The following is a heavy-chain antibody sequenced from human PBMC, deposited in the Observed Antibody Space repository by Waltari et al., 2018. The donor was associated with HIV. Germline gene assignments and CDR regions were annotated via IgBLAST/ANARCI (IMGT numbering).Heavy chain of an antibody. CDR2: IYFTGST. D-gene: IGHD5-18*01. CDR1: GGSISHYY. CDR3: ARSGYSYGTGYYFDY. V-gene: IGHV4-59*01. Sequence: QVQLQESGPGLVKPSETLSLTCTVSGGSISHYYWSWIRQPPGKGLDLLGFIYFTGSTNYNPSLKSRVTMSVDTSKNQFSLKLSSVTAADTAVYYCARSGYSYGTGYYFDYWGQGTLVTVSS. J-gene: IGHJ4*02.